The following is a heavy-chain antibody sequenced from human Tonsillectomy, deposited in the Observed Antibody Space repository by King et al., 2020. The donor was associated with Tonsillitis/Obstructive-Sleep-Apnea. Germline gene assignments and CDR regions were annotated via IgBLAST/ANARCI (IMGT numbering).Heavy chain of an antibody. J-gene: IGHJ6*02. V-gene: IGHV3-53*01. CDR1: GFTVSSNY. D-gene: IGHD3-22*01. Sequence: VQLVESGGGLIQPGGSLRLSCAASGFTVSSNYMSWVRQAPGKGLEWVSVIYSGGSTYYADSVKGRFTISSDNSKHTLYRQMNSLRAEDTAVYYCARDSTYYYDSSGHYYGMDVWGQGTPVTVSS. CDR3: ARDSTYYYDSSGHYYGMDV. CDR2: IYSGGST.